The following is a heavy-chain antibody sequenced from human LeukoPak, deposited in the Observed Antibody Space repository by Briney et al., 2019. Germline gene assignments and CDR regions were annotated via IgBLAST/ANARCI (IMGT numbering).Heavy chain of an antibody. CDR2: INHNGNVN. J-gene: IGHJ4*02. CDR1: GFTFSSYW. CDR3: VRERNNFWSGHHSIFDS. D-gene: IGHD3-3*01. Sequence: PGGSLRLSCAASGFTFSSYWMNWARQAPGKGLEWVASINHNGNVNYYVDSVKGRFTISRDNAKNSLYLQMSNLRAEDTAVYFCVRERNNFWSGHHSIFDSWGQGTLVTVSS. V-gene: IGHV3-7*03.